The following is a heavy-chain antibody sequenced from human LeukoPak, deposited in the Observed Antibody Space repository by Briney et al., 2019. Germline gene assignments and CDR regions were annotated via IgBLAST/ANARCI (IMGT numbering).Heavy chain of an antibody. CDR2: MFISGST. D-gene: IGHD2-15*01. CDR3: AGDPTHDLGYCSGGSCFNWFDP. Sequence: SEALSLTCTVSGGSVGSYYWSWIRQPAGKGLEWIGRMFISGSTYYNPSLKNRVAMSVDTSKNQFSLKLSSVTAADTAVYYCAGDPTHDLGYCSGGSCFNWFDPWGQGTLVTVSS. CDR1: GGSVGSYY. V-gene: IGHV4-4*07. J-gene: IGHJ5*02.